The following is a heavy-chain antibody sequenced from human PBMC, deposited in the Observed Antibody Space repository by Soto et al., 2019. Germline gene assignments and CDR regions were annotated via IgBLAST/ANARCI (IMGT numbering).Heavy chain of an antibody. CDR2: ISAYNGNT. Sequence: QVQLVQSGAEVKKPGASVKVSCKASGYTFTSYGISWVRQAPGQGLEWMGWISAYNGNTNYAQKLQGRVTMTTDTSTNTAYMELRSLRSDDTAVYYCARVSARTNYGDYWFDPWGQGTLVTVSS. V-gene: IGHV1-18*01. CDR3: ARVSARTNYGDYWFDP. J-gene: IGHJ5*02. CDR1: GYTFTSYG. D-gene: IGHD4-17*01.